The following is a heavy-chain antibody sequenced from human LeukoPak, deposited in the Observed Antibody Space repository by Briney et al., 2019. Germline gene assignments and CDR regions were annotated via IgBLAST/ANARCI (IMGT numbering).Heavy chain of an antibody. CDR2: ISGSGGST. CDR3: ARGYSSGWPVDY. Sequence: GGSLRLSCAASGFTFSSYAMTWVRQAPGKGLEWVSGISGSGGSTYYADSVKGRFTIFRDNSKNTLYLQMNSLRAEDTAVYYCARGYSSGWPVDYWGQGTLVTVSS. D-gene: IGHD6-19*01. J-gene: IGHJ4*02. CDR1: GFTFSSYA. V-gene: IGHV3-23*01.